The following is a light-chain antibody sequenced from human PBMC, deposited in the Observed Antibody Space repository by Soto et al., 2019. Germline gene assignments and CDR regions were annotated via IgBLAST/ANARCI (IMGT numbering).Light chain of an antibody. CDR1: QSISSW. CDR2: KAS. CDR3: QQYNSYARDRT. V-gene: IGKV1-5*03. Sequence: DIQMTQSPSTLSASVGDRVTITCRASQSISSWLAWYQQKPGKAPKLLIYKASSLESGVPSRFSGSGSGTEFTLTISSLQPDDFATYYCQQYNSYARDRTFGQGTKVEIK. J-gene: IGKJ1*01.